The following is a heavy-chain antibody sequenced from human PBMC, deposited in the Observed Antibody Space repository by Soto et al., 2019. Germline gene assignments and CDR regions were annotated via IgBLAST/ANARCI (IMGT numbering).Heavy chain of an antibody. J-gene: IGHJ5*01. Sequence: EVQLLDSGGGLVQPGGSLRLSCAASGFTFSNYAMSWVRQAPGKGLEWVSTISTSGSDTYYADSVKGRFTLSRDNSKNTLYLQMNSLRAEDTAIYSCANVPRYQPPDSWGQGTLVTVSS. V-gene: IGHV3-23*01. CDR1: GFTFSNYA. D-gene: IGHD2-2*01. CDR2: ISTSGSDT. CDR3: ANVPRYQPPDS.